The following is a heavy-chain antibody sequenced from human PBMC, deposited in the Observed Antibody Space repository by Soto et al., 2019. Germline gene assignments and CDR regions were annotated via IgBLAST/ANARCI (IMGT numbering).Heavy chain of an antibody. CDR1: GGSISTVDYG. CDR3: ARGPSGDKVDS. D-gene: IGHD7-27*01. J-gene: IGHJ4*02. CDR2: LYDCGRT. Sequence: QVQLQESGPGLVKPSQTLSLTCTVSGGSISTVDYGWSWIRQSPDMGLEWIGHLYDCGRTYNNPSLLRRVTMSRYTSKSSVPLTFRSVSAADTAVYSCARGPSGDKVDSWGQGTLVTVSS. V-gene: IGHV4-30-4*01.